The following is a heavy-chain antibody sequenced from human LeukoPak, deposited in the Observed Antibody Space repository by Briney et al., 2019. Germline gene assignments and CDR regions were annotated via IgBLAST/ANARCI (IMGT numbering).Heavy chain of an antibody. Sequence: GESLKISCKASGYSFTSYWIGWVRQMPGKGLEWMGIIYPGDSDTRYSPSFQGQVTISADKSISTAYLQWSSLKASDTAMYYCARAYYYGLGSYYLHGYFDYWGQGTLVTVSS. CDR1: GYSFTSYW. CDR3: ARAYYYGLGSYYLHGYFDY. V-gene: IGHV5-51*01. CDR2: IYPGDSDT. D-gene: IGHD3-10*01. J-gene: IGHJ4*02.